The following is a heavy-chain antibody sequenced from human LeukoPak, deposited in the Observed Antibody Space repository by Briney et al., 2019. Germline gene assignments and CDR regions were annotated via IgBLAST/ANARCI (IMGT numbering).Heavy chain of an antibody. J-gene: IGHJ4*02. V-gene: IGHV3-30*02. Sequence: PGGSLRLSCAASGFTFSNYAMTWVRQAPGKGLEWVAFIRYDGSNKYYADSVKGRFTISRDNSKNTLYLQMNSLRAEDTAVYYCAKIVAATQHYFDYWGQGTLVTVSS. CDR2: IRYDGSNK. CDR1: GFTFSNYA. D-gene: IGHD2-15*01. CDR3: AKIVAATQHYFDY.